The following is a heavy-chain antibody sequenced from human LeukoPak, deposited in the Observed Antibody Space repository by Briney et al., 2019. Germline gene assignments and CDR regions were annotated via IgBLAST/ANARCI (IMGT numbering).Heavy chain of an antibody. Sequence: SETLSLTCTVSGGSISSYYWSWIRQPPGKGLEWIGYIYTSGSTNYNPSLKSRVTISVDTSKNQFSLKLSSVTAADTAVYYCARRTAVAAPERDYYYYYYMDVWGKGTTVTVSS. V-gene: IGHV4-4*09. D-gene: IGHD2-15*01. CDR3: ARRTAVAAPERDYYYYYYMDV. CDR2: IYTSGST. J-gene: IGHJ6*03. CDR1: GGSISSYY.